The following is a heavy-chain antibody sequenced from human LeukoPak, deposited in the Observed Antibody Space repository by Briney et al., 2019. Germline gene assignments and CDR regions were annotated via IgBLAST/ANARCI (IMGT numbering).Heavy chain of an antibody. CDR2: IRSKAYGETT. J-gene: IGHJ3*02. Sequence: GGSLRLSCTGSGFTFGDYGMSWVRQAPGKGLEWVGFIRSKAYGETTEYAASVKGRFTISRDDSKSIAYLQMNSLEIEDTAVYYCSRNYVSGSYAFDIWGQGTMVTVSS. CDR1: GFTFGDYG. V-gene: IGHV3-49*04. CDR3: SRNYVSGSYAFDI. D-gene: IGHD3-10*01.